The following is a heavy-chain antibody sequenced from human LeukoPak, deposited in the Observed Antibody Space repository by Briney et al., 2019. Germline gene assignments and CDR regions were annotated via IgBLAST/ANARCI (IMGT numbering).Heavy chain of an antibody. CDR1: GFTVSSNY. V-gene: IGHV3-66*01. J-gene: IGHJ6*02. Sequence: PGGSLRLSCAASGFTVSSNYMSWVRQAPGKGLEWVSVIYSGGSTYYADSVKGRFTISRDNSKNTLYLQMNSLRAGDTAVYYCARGPISMVRGVKTRYYYYGMDVWGQGTTVTVSS. D-gene: IGHD3-10*01. CDR3: ARGPISMVRGVKTRYYYYGMDV. CDR2: IYSGGST.